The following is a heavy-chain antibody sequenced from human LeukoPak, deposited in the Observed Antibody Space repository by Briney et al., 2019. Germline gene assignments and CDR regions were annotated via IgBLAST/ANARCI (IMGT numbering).Heavy chain of an antibody. Sequence: GGSLRLSCAASGFTFSSYGMHWVRQAPGKGLEWVAVISYDGSNKYYADSVKGRFTISRDNSKNTLYLQVNSLRTDDTAVYYCAKDRFSNSCFFFDYWGQGTLVTASS. J-gene: IGHJ4*02. CDR1: GFTFSSYG. D-gene: IGHD2/OR15-2a*01. CDR2: ISYDGSNK. V-gene: IGHV3-30*18. CDR3: AKDRFSNSCFFFDY.